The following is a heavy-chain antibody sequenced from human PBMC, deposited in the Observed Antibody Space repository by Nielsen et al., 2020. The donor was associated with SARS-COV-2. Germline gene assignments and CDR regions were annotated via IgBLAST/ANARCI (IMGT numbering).Heavy chain of an antibody. CDR3: ARPTSGYSSGWSANWFDP. CDR1: GGSFSGYY. J-gene: IGHJ5*02. D-gene: IGHD6-19*01. Sequence: SETLSLTCAVYGGSFSGYYWSWIRQPPGKGLEWIGEINHSGSTYYNPSLKSRVTISVDTSKNQFSLKLSSVTAADTAVYYCARPTSGYSSGWSANWFDPWGQGTLVTVSS. CDR2: INHSGST. V-gene: IGHV4-34*01.